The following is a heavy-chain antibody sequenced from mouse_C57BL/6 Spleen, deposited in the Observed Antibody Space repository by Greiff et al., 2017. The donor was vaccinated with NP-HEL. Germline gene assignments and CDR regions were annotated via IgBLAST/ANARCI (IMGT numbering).Heavy chain of an antibody. CDR1: GYSITSGYY. J-gene: IGHJ2*01. Sequence: EVKLEESGPGLVKPSQSLSLTCPVTGYSITSGYYWNWIRQIPGNKREWMGYISYDGSNNYNPSLQNRISITRDTSKNQFFLKLNSVTTEDTATYYCARIYEGYYFDYWGQGTTLTVSS. CDR2: ISYDGSN. CDR3: ARIYEGYYFDY. D-gene: IGHD2-3*01. V-gene: IGHV3-6*01.